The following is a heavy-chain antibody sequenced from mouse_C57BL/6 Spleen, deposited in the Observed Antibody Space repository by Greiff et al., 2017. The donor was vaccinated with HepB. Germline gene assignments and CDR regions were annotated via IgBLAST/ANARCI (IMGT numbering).Heavy chain of an antibody. CDR3: ARESSLYYFDY. D-gene: IGHD1-1*01. J-gene: IGHJ2*01. CDR1: GFTFSSYA. CDR2: ISDGGSYT. V-gene: IGHV5-4*01. Sequence: EVQRVESGGGLVKPGGSLKLSCAASGFTFSSYAMSWVRQTPEKRLEWVATISDGGSYTYYPDNVKGRFTISRDNAKNNLYLQMSHLKSDDTAMYYCARESSLYYFDYWGQGTTLTVSS.